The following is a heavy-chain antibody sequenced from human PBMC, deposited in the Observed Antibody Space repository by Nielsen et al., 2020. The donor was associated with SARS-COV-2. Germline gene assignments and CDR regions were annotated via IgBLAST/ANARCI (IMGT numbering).Heavy chain of an antibody. V-gene: IGHV3-7*01. Sequence: VSCAASGFTFSSYWMSWVRQAPGKGLEWVANIKQDGSNKYYADSVKGRFTISRDNSKNTLYLQMNSLRAEDTAVYYCAKGAHYTAMAYFDYWGQGTLVTVSS. CDR2: IKQDGSNK. J-gene: IGHJ4*02. CDR3: AKGAHYTAMAYFDY. CDR1: GFTFSSYW. D-gene: IGHD5-18*01.